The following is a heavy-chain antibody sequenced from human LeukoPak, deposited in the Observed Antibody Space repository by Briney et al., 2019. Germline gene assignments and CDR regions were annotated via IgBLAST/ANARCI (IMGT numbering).Heavy chain of an antibody. CDR2: IIPIFGTA. Sequence: SVKVSCKASGGTFSSYAISWVRQAPGQGLEWMGGIIPIFGTANSAQKFQGRVTITAVESTSTAYMELSSLRSEDTAVYYCARTRSGQLDYWGQGTLVTVSS. CDR1: GGTFSSYA. CDR3: ARTRSGQLDY. D-gene: IGHD2-15*01. J-gene: IGHJ4*02. V-gene: IGHV1-69*13.